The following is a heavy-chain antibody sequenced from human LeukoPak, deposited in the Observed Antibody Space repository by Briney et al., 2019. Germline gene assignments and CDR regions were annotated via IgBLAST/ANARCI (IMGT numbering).Heavy chain of an antibody. CDR3: AREIWGSGSFYGMDV. CDR2: IYSGGST. J-gene: IGHJ6*02. D-gene: IGHD3-10*01. Sequence: GGSLRLSCAASGFTVSSNYMSWVRQAPGKGLEWVSLIYSGGSTSYADSVKGRFTISRDNSKNTLYLQMNSLRAEDTAVYYCAREIWGSGSFYGMDVWGQGTTVTVSS. V-gene: IGHV3-66*01. CDR1: GFTVSSNY.